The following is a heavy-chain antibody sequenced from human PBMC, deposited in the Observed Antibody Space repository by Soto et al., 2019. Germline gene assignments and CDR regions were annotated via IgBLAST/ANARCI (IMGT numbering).Heavy chain of an antibody. V-gene: IGHV4-38-2*02. CDR1: GYSISSGYY. CDR2: IYHSGST. Sequence: KPSETLSLTCAVSGYSISSGYYWGWIRQPPGKGLEWIGSIYHSGSTYYYPSLKSRVTISVDTSKNQFSLKLSSVTAADTAVYYCARERVEMVTIRAEEFDYWGQGTLVTVSS. CDR3: ARERVEMVTIRAEEFDY. J-gene: IGHJ4*02. D-gene: IGHD5-18*01.